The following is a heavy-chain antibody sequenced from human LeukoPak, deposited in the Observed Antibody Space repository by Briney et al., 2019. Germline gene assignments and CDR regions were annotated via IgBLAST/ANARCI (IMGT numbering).Heavy chain of an antibody. CDR2: IYYSGST. CDR3: ARHSDGYNYVDY. J-gene: IGHJ4*02. CDR1: GGSISSYY. V-gene: IGHV4-59*08. Sequence: PSETLSLTCTVSGGSISSYYWSWIRQPPGKGLEWIGYIYYSGSTNYNPSLKSRITISVDTSKNQFSLKLSSVTAADTAVYYCARHSDGYNYVDYWGQGTLVTVSS. D-gene: IGHD5-24*01.